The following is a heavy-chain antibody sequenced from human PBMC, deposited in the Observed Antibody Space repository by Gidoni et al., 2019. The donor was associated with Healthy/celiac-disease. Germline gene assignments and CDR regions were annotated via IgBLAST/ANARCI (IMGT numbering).Heavy chain of an antibody. D-gene: IGHD4-17*01. CDR3: ARSGDYVAYYYYGMDV. J-gene: IGHJ6*02. CDR1: GGPFSSYA. V-gene: IGHV1-69*01. Sequence: QVQLVQSGAEVKKPGSSVKVSCKASGGPFSSYAISWVRQAPGQGLEWLGGIIPIFGTANYAQKFQGRVTITADESTSTAYMELSSLRSEDTAVYYCARSGDYVAYYYYGMDVWGQGTTVTVSS. CDR2: IIPIFGTA.